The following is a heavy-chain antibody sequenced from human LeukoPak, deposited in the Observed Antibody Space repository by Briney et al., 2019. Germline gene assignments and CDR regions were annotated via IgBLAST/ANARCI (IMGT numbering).Heavy chain of an antibody. J-gene: IGHJ5*02. CDR3: AKGAGGFSYYNWFDP. V-gene: IGHV4-59*12. Sequence: SETLSLTCAVYGGSFSGYYWSWIRQPPGKGLEWIGYIYYSGSTNYNPSLKSRVTISVDTSKNQFSLKVASVTAADTAIYYCAKGAGGFSYYNWFDPWGQGTLVTVSS. CDR2: IYYSGST. D-gene: IGHD2-21*01. CDR1: GGSFSGYY.